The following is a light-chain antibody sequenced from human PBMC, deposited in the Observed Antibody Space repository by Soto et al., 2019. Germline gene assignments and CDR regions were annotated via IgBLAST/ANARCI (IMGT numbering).Light chain of an antibody. V-gene: IGKV1-33*01. J-gene: IGKJ3*01. CDR1: QDISNY. Sequence: DIQMTQSPSSLSASVGDRVTITCQASQDISNYLNWYQQKPGKAPKLLIYDASNLETGVPSRFSGGGSGTDFTFTISSLQPEDIATYYCQQYDNLPRLTFGPGTKVDIK. CDR3: QQYDNLPRLT. CDR2: DAS.